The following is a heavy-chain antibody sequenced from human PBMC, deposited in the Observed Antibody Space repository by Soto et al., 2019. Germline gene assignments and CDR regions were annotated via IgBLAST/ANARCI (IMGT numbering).Heavy chain of an antibody. D-gene: IGHD3-10*01. CDR3: ARQAHYYGSGSYEAFDI. Sequence: GESLKISCKGSGYNFTSYWIGWVRQMPGKGLEWMGIIYPGDSDTRYSPSFQGQVTISADKSISTAYLQWSSLKASDTAMYYCARQAHYYGSGSYEAFDIWGQGTMVTVSS. J-gene: IGHJ3*02. V-gene: IGHV5-51*01. CDR2: IYPGDSDT. CDR1: GYNFTSYW.